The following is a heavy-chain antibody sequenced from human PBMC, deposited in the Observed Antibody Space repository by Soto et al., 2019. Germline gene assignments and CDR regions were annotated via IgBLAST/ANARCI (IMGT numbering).Heavy chain of an antibody. Sequence: SETLSLTCTVSGGSISSSSYYWGWIRQPPGKGLERIGNIYYSGSTYYNPSRKSRITISVDTSKNQFSLRLSSVTAADTAVYYCARHWGNWNYYYYGMDVWGQGTTVTVSS. CDR1: GGSISSSSYY. D-gene: IGHD1-1*01. J-gene: IGHJ6*02. CDR3: ARHWGNWNYYYYGMDV. V-gene: IGHV4-39*01. CDR2: IYYSGST.